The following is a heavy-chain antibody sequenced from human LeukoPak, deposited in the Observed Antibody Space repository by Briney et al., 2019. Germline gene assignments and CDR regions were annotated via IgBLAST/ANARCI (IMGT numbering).Heavy chain of an antibody. J-gene: IGHJ3*02. CDR1: GCSISSYY. V-gene: IGHV4-4*07. D-gene: IGHD6-13*01. CDR2: IYTSGST. CDR3: ARDRIAAAGWAFDI. Sequence: SETLSLTCTVSGCSISSYYWSWIRQPAGKGLEWIGRIYTSGSTNYNPSLKSRVTMSVDTSKNQFSLKLSSVTGADTAVYYCARDRIAAAGWAFDIWGQGTMVTVSS.